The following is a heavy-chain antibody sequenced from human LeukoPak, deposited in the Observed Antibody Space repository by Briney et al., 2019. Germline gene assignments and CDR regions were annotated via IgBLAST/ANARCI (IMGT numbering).Heavy chain of an antibody. J-gene: IGHJ4*02. V-gene: IGHV3-48*01. CDR1: GFSFNSYG. D-gene: IGHD2/OR15-2a*01. Sequence: GGSLRLSCATSGFSFNSYGMNWVRQAPGKGLEWVAYISVSDATIYYADSVKGRFTISSDNAKNSLFLQMNSLRVEDTAIYYCTRDTHFYDYWGQGTLVTVSS. CDR2: ISVSDATI. CDR3: TRDTHFYDY.